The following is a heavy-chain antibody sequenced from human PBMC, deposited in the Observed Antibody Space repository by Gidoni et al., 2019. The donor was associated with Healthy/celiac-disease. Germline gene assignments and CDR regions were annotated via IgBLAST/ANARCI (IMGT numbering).Heavy chain of an antibody. Sequence: EVQLLASGGGLVQPGGSLRLSCAASGFTFSSYAMSWVRQAPGKGLECVSASSGSGGSTYYADSVKGRFTISRDNSKNTLYLQMNSLRAEDTAVYYCAKDQGIAAAGTYYWGQGTLVTVSS. CDR1: GFTFSSYA. J-gene: IGHJ4*02. D-gene: IGHD6-13*01. V-gene: IGHV3-23*01. CDR3: AKDQGIAAAGTYY. CDR2: SSGSGGST.